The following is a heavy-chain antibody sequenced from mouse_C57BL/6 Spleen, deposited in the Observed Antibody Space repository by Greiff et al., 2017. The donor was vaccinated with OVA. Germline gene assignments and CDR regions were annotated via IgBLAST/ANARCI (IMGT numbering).Heavy chain of an antibody. Sequence: DVQLQESGPGLVKPSQSLSLSCSVSGYSITSGYYWNWIRQLPGNKLEWMGYISYDGSNNYNPSLKNRNSITRDTSKNQFCLKLNSVTTEDTATYYCERDYYGSSYGWFAYWGQGTLVTVSA. CDR1: GYSITSGYY. J-gene: IGHJ3*01. CDR3: ERDYYGSSYGWFAY. V-gene: IGHV3-6*01. CDR2: ISYDGSN. D-gene: IGHD1-1*01.